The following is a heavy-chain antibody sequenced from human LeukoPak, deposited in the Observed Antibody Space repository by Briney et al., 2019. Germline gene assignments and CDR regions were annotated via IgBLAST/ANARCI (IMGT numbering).Heavy chain of an antibody. CDR3: ARRAGAYSHPYDY. CDR1: GFTFSTYS. CDR2: ISISSGII. Sequence: GGSLRLSCAASGFTFSTYSMNWVRQAPGKGLEWVSYISISSGIIYYADSVKGRFTISRDNAKNTLYLQMNSLRAEDTAVYYCARRAGAYSHPYDYWGQGTLVTVSS. J-gene: IGHJ4*02. V-gene: IGHV3-48*01. D-gene: IGHD4/OR15-4a*01.